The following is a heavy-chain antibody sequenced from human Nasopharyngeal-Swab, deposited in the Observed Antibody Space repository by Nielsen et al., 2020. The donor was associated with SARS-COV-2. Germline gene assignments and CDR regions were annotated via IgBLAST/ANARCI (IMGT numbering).Heavy chain of an antibody. V-gene: IGHV4-34*01. D-gene: IGHD1-26*01. CDR2: INHSGST. CDR3: ARVAPRRNGATFSIDY. J-gene: IGHJ4*02. Sequence: GSLRLSCAAYGGSFSGYYWSWIRQPPGKGLEWIGEINHSGSTNYNPSLKSRVTISVDTSKNQFSLKLSSVTAADTAVYYCARVAPRRNGATFSIDYWGQGTLVTVSS. CDR1: GGSFSGYY.